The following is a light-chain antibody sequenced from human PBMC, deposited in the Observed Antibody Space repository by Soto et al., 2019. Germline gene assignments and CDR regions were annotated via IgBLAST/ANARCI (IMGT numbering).Light chain of an antibody. Sequence: EIALTPFPGTLSLSPCDTDTVSRSASQSVSNNYLAWYQHRPGQAPRLLIYQTSIRAAGIPARFSASGTGTDFTLTISDVQPEDFAVYYCHQRQSWPRTCGKGTKGDIK. V-gene: IGKV3-11*01. J-gene: IGKJ1*01. CDR3: HQRQSWPRT. CDR1: QSVSNNY. CDR2: QTS.